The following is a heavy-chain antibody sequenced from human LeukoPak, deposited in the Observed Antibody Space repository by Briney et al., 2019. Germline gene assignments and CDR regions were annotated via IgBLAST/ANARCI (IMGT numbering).Heavy chain of an antibody. CDR3: ARANSKSLWFGELLFLEVDY. CDR2: FDPEDGET. CDR1: GYTLTELS. Sequence: ASVKVSCKVSGYTLTELSMHWVRQAPGKGLEWMGGFDPEDGETIYAQKFQGRVTITADESTGTAYMELSSLRSEDTAVYYCARANSKSLWFGELLFLEVDYWGQGTLVTVSS. V-gene: IGHV1-24*01. D-gene: IGHD3-10*01. J-gene: IGHJ4*02.